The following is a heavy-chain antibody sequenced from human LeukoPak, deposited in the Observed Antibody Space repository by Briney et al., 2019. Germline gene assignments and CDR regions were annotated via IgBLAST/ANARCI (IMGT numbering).Heavy chain of an antibody. J-gene: IGHJ4*02. Sequence: GASVKVSCKASGGTFSSYAISWVRQAPGQGLEWMGGIIPVFGTANYAQTFQGRVTITTDESTSTAYMELSSLRSEDTAVYYCARALSDHYDSSGYSPFYFDYWGQGTLVTVSS. V-gene: IGHV1-69*05. CDR1: GGTFSSYA. D-gene: IGHD3-22*01. CDR3: ARALSDHYDSSGYSPFYFDY. CDR2: IIPVFGTA.